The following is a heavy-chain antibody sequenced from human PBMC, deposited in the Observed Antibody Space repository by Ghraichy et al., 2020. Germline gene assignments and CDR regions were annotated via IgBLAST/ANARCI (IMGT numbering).Heavy chain of an antibody. Sequence: SQTLSLTCAVYGGSFSGYYWNWIRQPPGKGLEWIGEINHSGSTNYNPSLMSRVTISVDTSKNQFSLKLTSVTAADTAVYYCARGPRSVRYSSSDGFDPWGQGTLVTVSS. CDR3: ARGPRSVRYSSSDGFDP. CDR2: INHSGST. V-gene: IGHV4-34*01. CDR1: GGSFSGYY. D-gene: IGHD6-13*01. J-gene: IGHJ5*02.